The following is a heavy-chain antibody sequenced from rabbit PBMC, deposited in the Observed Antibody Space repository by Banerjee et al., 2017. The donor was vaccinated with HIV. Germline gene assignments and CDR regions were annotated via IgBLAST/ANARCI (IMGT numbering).Heavy chain of an antibody. CDR2: MDVGSSGTT. D-gene: IGHD4-1*01. CDR1: GFSFNNKYV. J-gene: IGHJ4*01. Sequence: QEQLKETGGGLVQPGGSLTLTCTASGFSFNNKYVMCWVRQAPGKGLEWIACMDVGSSGTTYYASWAKGRFTISKTSSTTVTLQMTRLTAADTATYFCARDLAGVIGWNFNLWGQGTLVTVS. V-gene: IGHV1S45*01. CDR3: ARDLAGVIGWNFNL.